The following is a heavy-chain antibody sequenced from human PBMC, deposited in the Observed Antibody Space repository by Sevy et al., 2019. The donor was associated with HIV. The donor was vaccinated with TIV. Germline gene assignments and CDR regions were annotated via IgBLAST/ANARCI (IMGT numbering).Heavy chain of an antibody. CDR2: ISSDGINH. CDR1: GFNFQTFG. V-gene: IGHV3-30*18. Sequence: GGSLRLSCSAFGFNFQTFGMHWVRQAPGKGPEWLAVISSDGINHNYAASVKGRFTIYRDNSKSLLFLQMKSLTPNDTAVYFCTKDSLRGTYIRGDFDHWGQGTLVTVSS. CDR3: TKDSLRGTYIRGDFDH. J-gene: IGHJ4*02. D-gene: IGHD3-10*02.